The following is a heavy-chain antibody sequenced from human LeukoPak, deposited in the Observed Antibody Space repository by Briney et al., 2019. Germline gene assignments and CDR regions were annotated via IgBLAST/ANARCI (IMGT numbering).Heavy chain of an antibody. D-gene: IGHD3-3*01. CDR3: ARDRAYYDFWSGKDNDAFDI. V-gene: IGHV1-69*01. Sequence: SVKVSCKASGGTFSSYAISWVRQAPGQGLEWMGGIIPIFGTANYAQRFQGRVTITADESTSTAYMELSSLRSEDTAVYYCARDRAYYDFWSGKDNDAFDIWGQGTMVTVSS. J-gene: IGHJ3*02. CDR1: GGTFSSYA. CDR2: IIPIFGTA.